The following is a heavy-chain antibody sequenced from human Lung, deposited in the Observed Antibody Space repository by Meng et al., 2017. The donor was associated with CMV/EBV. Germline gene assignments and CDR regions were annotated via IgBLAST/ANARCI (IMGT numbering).Heavy chain of an antibody. CDR1: GYTFTGYY. CDR2: ITPSSGGT. D-gene: IGHD7-27*01. V-gene: IGHV1-2*06. Sequence: QVQLVQSGAEVKKPGASVKVSCKASGYTFTGYYMHWLRQAPGQGLEWVGRITPSSGGTTYAQKLQGRVTMTRDTSISTAYMELSSLRSDDAAIYYCVRANLGSADYWGQGTLVTVSS. J-gene: IGHJ4*02. CDR3: VRANLGSADY.